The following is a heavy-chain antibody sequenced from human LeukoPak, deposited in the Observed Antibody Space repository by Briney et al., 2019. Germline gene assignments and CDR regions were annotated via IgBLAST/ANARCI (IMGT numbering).Heavy chain of an antibody. Sequence: SVKVSRKASGGTFSSFAISWVRQAPGQGLEWMGGIIPIFGTANYAQKFQGRVTITADESTSTAYMELSSLRSEDTAVYYCASVVGGTWFDPWGQGTLVTVSS. D-gene: IGHD1-1*01. V-gene: IGHV1-69*13. J-gene: IGHJ5*02. CDR2: IIPIFGTA. CDR1: GGTFSSFA. CDR3: ASVVGGTWFDP.